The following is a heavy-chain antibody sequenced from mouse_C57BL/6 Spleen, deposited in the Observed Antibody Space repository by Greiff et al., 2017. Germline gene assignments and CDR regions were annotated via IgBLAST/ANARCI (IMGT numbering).Heavy chain of an antibody. D-gene: IGHD2-4*01. J-gene: IGHJ3*01. CDR2: IYPGSGNT. CDR3: AREDYDYDGFAY. V-gene: IGHV1-76*01. Sequence: VQLQQSGAELVRPGASVKLSCKASGYTFTDYYINWVKQRPGQGLEWIARIYPGSGNTYYNEKFKGKATLTAEKSSSTAYMQLSSLTSEDSAVYFCAREDYDYDGFAYWGQGTLVTVSA. CDR1: GYTFTDYY.